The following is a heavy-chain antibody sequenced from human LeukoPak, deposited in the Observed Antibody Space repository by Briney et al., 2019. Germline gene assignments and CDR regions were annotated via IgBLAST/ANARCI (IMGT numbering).Heavy chain of an antibody. V-gene: IGHV4-39*01. D-gene: IGHD2-2*01. Sequence: PSETLSLTCTVSGGSISSSSYYWGWIRQPPGKGLEWIGSIYYSGGTYYNPSLKSRVTISVDTSKNQFSLKLSSVTAADTAVYYCASLKAVPAATTYYYYGMDVWGQGTTVTVSS. CDR1: GGSISSSSYY. CDR3: ASLKAVPAATTYYYYGMDV. CDR2: IYYSGGT. J-gene: IGHJ6*02.